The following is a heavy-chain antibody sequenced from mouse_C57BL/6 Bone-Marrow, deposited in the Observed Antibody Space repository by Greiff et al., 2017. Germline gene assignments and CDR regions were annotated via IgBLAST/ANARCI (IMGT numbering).Heavy chain of an antibody. J-gene: IGHJ3*01. D-gene: IGHD1-2*01. CDR3: TGCYGTWFAY. CDR2: IDPETGGT. V-gene: IGHV1-15*01. CDR1: GYTFTDYE. Sequence: QVQLKESGAELVRPGASVTLSCKASGYTFTDYEMHWVKQTPVHGLEWIGAIDPETGGTAYNQKFKGKAILTADKSSSTAYMELRSLTSEDSAVYYCTGCYGTWFAYWGQGTLVTVSA.